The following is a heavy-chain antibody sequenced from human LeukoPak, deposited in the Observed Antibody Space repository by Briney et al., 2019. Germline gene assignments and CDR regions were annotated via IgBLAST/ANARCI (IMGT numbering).Heavy chain of an antibody. V-gene: IGHV4-34*01. Sequence: SETLSLTCALYGWSSSGHYSTWIRQPPGKGLEWIGEITHSGSTNYNPSLKSRVTISVDTSKNQFSLKLSSVTAADTAVYYCAKDITRWCQGTLVTVSS. CDR1: GWSSSGHY. J-gene: IGHJ4*02. CDR3: AKDITR. CDR2: ITHSGST.